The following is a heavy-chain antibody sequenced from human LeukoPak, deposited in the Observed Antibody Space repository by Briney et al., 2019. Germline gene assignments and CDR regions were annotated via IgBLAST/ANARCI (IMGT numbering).Heavy chain of an antibody. Sequence: SETLSLTCTVSGVSISSGSYYWNWIRQPAGEGLEWIGRIYTSGSTNYNPSLKSRVTISVDTSKNQFSLKLSSVTAADTAVYYCARGLHTPYYYYGSGSYYNSPFDYWGQGTLVTVSS. D-gene: IGHD3-10*01. J-gene: IGHJ4*02. CDR2: IYTSGST. CDR3: ARGLHTPYYYYGSGSYYNSPFDY. CDR1: GVSISSGSYY. V-gene: IGHV4-61*02.